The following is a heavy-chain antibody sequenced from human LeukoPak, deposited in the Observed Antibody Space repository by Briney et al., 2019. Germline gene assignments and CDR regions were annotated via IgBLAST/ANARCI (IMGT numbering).Heavy chain of an antibody. Sequence: PRGSLSLSCAASGFTVSTYAMSWVRQAPGKGLEWVSVIGGSGGPTYYADSVRGRFTISRYNSKNALYLQMNSLRAEDTALYYCANTYSSGWYSYWGQGILVTVSS. CDR2: IGGSGGPT. J-gene: IGHJ4*02. D-gene: IGHD6-19*01. V-gene: IGHV3-23*01. CDR1: GFTVSTYA. CDR3: ANTYSSGWYSY.